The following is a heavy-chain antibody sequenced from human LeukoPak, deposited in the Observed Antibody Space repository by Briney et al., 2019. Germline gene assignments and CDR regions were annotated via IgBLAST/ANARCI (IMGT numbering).Heavy chain of an antibody. CDR2: INPSGGST. J-gene: IGHJ4*02. D-gene: IGHD3-16*01. CDR1: GYTFTSYY. V-gene: IGHV1-46*01. CDR3: AGGGSRYSPFDY. Sequence: GASVKVSCKASGYTFTSYYMHWVRQAPGQGLEWMGIINPSGGSTSYAQKFQGRVTMTTDTSTTTAYMELRSLRSDDTAVYYCAGGGSRYSPFDYWGQGTLVTVSS.